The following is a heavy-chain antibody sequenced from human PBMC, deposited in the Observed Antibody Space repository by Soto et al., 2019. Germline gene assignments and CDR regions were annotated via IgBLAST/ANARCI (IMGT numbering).Heavy chain of an antibody. J-gene: IGHJ4*02. CDR1: GGSISSYY. V-gene: IGHV4-59*01. Sequence: SETLSLTCTVSGGSISSYYWSWFRQPPGKGLEWIGYIYYSGSTNYNPSLKSRVTISVDTSKNQFSLKLSSVTAADTAVYYCARALYCGGDCYHYFDYWGQGTLVTVSS. CDR3: ARALYCGGDCYHYFDY. D-gene: IGHD2-21*02. CDR2: IYYSGST.